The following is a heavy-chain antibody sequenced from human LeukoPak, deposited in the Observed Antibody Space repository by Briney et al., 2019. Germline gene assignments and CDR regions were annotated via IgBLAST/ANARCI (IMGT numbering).Heavy chain of an antibody. CDR2: IYYSGST. D-gene: IGHD6-6*01. V-gene: IGHV4-39*07. J-gene: IGHJ4*02. CDR3: AACSSSVCYY. Sequence: SETLSLTCTVSGCSISSSSYYWGWIRQPPGKGLEWIGSIYYSGSTYYNPSLKSRATISVDTSKNQFSLKLSSVTAADTAVYYCAACSSSVCYYWGQGTLVTVSS. CDR1: GCSISSSSYY.